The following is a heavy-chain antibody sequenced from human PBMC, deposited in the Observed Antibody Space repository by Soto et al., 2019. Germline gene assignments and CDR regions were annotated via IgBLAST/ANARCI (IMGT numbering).Heavy chain of an antibody. D-gene: IGHD2-2*01. J-gene: IGHJ6*02. V-gene: IGHV1-18*01. CDR3: ARRAVIPPAAFEDV. Sequence: ASVKVSCKASGYAFTSFGINWVRQAPGQGFEWVGRINVPNGKTTYAQKFQGRVTVTTDTSTTTTYMELTSMTAADTAVYYCARRAVIPPAAFEDVWGQGTTVTVSS. CDR1: GYAFTSFG. CDR2: INVPNGKT.